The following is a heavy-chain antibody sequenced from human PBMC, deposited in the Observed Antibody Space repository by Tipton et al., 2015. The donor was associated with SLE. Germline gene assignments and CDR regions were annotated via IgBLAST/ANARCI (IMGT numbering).Heavy chain of an antibody. CDR1: GASVSSSFHQ. CDR3: ARDHYGSLDY. V-gene: IGHV4-61*02. D-gene: IGHD3-16*01. J-gene: IGHJ4*02. Sequence: TLSLTCTVSGASVSSSFHQWSWIRQPAGEGLEWIGHSSGSATYNPSLKSRVTISVGTSKNQFSLKMTSVTAADTAVYYCARDHYGSLDYWGQGMLVTVSS. CDR2: SSGSA.